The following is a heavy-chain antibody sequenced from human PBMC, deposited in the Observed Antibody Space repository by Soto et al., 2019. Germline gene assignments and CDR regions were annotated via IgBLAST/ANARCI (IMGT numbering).Heavy chain of an antibody. V-gene: IGHV3-53*01. D-gene: IGHD3-16*01. J-gene: IGHJ6*02. CDR3: ARSDRDYAYALNV. CDR2: LYSGGRI. Sequence: HPGGSLRLSCASSGFTVSDNHITWVRQAPGKGLEWVSLLYSGGRIYYADSVKGRFTISRDTSKTTLYLEMNSLRTEDTAVYYCARSDRDYAYALNVWGQGTTVTVSS. CDR1: GFTVSDNH.